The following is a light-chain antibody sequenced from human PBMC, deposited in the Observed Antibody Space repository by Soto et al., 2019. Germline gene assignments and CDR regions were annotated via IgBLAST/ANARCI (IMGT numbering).Light chain of an antibody. Sequence: EIVMTQSPATLSVSPGERATLSCRASQSVSSNLAWYQQNPGQAPRLLIYGASTRATGIPARFSVSGSGTEFTLTISSLQSEDFAVYYCQQYNNWPQTFGQGTKVEIK. J-gene: IGKJ1*01. CDR1: QSVSSN. CDR2: GAS. CDR3: QQYNNWPQT. V-gene: IGKV3-15*01.